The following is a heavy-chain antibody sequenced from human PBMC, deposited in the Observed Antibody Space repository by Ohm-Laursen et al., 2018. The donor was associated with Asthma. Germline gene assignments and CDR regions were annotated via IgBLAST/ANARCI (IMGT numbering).Heavy chain of an antibody. Sequence: RSLRLSCAVSGFAFSSYGMHWVRQAPGKGLEWVTIVWYDGSHKYYADSVKGRFTVSRDNSKNTVYLQMNSLRAEDTAVYYCARDGAFWSGDNDYYYGMDVWGQGTTVTVSS. CDR2: VWYDGSHK. CDR1: GFAFSSYG. D-gene: IGHD3-3*01. V-gene: IGHV3-33*01. J-gene: IGHJ6*02. CDR3: ARDGAFWSGDNDYYYGMDV.